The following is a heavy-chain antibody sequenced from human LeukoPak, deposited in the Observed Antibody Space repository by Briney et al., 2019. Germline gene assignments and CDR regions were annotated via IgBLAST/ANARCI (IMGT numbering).Heavy chain of an antibody. CDR3: ARDFQYYYDSSGPDY. V-gene: IGHV1-2*02. CDR1: GYTFTGYY. CDR2: INPNSGGT. D-gene: IGHD3-22*01. Sequence: ASVKVSCKASGYTFTGYYMHWVRQAPGQGFEWMGWINPNSGGTNYAQKFQGRVTMTRDTSISTAYMELSRLRSDDTAVYYCARDFQYYYDSSGPDYWGQGTLVTVSS. J-gene: IGHJ4*02.